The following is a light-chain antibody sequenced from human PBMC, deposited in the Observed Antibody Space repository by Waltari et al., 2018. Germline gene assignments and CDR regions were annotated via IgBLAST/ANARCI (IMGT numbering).Light chain of an antibody. Sequence: VVTQSPSASGAPGQRVTISCSGTYSNIGNNVVNWYQQLPGKAPKLLIYRDDQRPSGVPDRFSASKSGSSASLAIGGLQSEDEADYYCASWDDRLNGHWVFGGGTKVTVL. J-gene: IGLJ3*02. CDR2: RDD. V-gene: IGLV1-44*01. CDR3: ASWDDRLNGHWV. CDR1: YSNIGNNV.